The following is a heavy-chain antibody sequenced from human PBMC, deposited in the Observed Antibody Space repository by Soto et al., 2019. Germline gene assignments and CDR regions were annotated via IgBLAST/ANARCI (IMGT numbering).Heavy chain of an antibody. CDR3: ARYSASFNWFDP. Sequence: SETLSLTCADSGDSISRDYYWAWIRQSPGKGLEWIGSAYPSGSTYYNPSVKSRVTMSLDMAQNQFSLTLTSVTAADTAIYYCARYSASFNWFDPWGQGTLVTVSS. CDR2: AYPSGST. D-gene: IGHD6-6*01. CDR1: GDSISRDYY. J-gene: IGHJ5*02. V-gene: IGHV4-38-2*01.